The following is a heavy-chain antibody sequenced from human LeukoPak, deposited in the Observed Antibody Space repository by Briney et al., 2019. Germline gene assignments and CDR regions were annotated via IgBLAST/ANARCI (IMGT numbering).Heavy chain of an antibody. CDR2: INWNGGST. J-gene: IGHJ3*02. CDR3: ARVSRAVFRGDAFDI. CDR1: GFTFDDYG. D-gene: IGHD2-21*01. Sequence: GGSLRLSCAASGFTFDDYGMSWVRQAPGKGLEWVSGINWNGGSTGYADSVKGRFTISRDNAKNSLYLQMNSLRAEDTALYYCARVSRAVFRGDAFDIWGQGTMVTVSS. V-gene: IGHV3-20*04.